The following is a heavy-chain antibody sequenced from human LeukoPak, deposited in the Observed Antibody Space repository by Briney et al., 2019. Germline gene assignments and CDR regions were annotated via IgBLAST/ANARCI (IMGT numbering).Heavy chain of an antibody. V-gene: IGHV4-59*12. CDR3: PGGDYSNYPGAFDI. D-gene: IGHD4-11*01. Sequence: SETLSLTCTVSGGSISSYYWSWIRQPPGKGLEWIGYIYHSGSTYYNPSLKSRVTISVDRSKNQFSLKLSSVTAADTAVYYCPGGDYSNYPGAFDIWGQGTMVTVSS. CDR1: GGSISSYY. CDR2: IYHSGST. J-gene: IGHJ3*02.